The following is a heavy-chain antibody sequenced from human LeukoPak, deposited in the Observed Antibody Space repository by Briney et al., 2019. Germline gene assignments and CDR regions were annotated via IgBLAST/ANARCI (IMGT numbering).Heavy chain of an antibody. J-gene: IGHJ4*02. CDR3: AKGEGGALGIPHPYYFDY. Sequence: GGSLRLSCAATGFTFSTYGMHWVRQTPGKGLEWVAFIRYDGTIKYYADSVKGRFTISRDNSKNILYLQINSLTTEDTALYYCAKGEGGALGIPHPYYFDYWGQGNVVTVSS. CDR2: IRYDGTIK. V-gene: IGHV3-30*02. CDR1: GFTFSTYG. D-gene: IGHD3-16*01.